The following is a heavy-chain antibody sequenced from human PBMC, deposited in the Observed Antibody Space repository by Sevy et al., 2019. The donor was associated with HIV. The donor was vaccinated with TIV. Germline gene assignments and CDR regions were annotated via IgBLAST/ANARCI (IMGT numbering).Heavy chain of an antibody. V-gene: IGHV1-2*02. CDR2: INPNSGGT. D-gene: IGHD6-6*01. CDR3: ARDLLDSSSSNWFDP. Sequence: ASVKVSCKASGYTFTGYYMHWVRQAPGQGLEWMGWINPNSGGTNYAQKFQGRVTMTRDTSISTAYMELSRLRSDDTAVYYCARDLLDSSSSNWFDPSGQGTLVTVSS. CDR1: GYTFTGYY. J-gene: IGHJ5*02.